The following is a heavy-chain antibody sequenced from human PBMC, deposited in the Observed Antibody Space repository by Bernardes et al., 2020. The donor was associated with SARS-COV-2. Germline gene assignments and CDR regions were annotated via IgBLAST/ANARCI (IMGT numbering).Heavy chain of an antibody. D-gene: IGHD3-10*01. J-gene: IGHJ6*02. CDR3: ARQSVGDYYGSGRIKYYYGMDV. CDR1: GYSFTSYW. V-gene: IGHV5-51*01. CDR2: IYPGDSDT. Sequence: GESLKISCKGSGYSFTSYWIGWVRQMPGKGLEWMGIIYPGDSDTRYSPSFQGQVTISADKSISTAYLQWSSLKASDTAMYYCARQSVGDYYGSGRIKYYYGMDVWGQGTTVTVSS.